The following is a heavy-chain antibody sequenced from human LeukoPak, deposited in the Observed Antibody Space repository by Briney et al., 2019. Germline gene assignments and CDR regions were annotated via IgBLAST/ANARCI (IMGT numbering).Heavy chain of an antibody. J-gene: IGHJ6*03. CDR3: AKDGRDCTSSNCYTPYYYMDV. CDR2: ISGETGET. Sequence: GGSLRLSCAASGFTFSGYAMSWLRQAPGRGLEFVSAISGETGETFYADSVKGRFTVSRDNSQNALYLHLNSLGAEDTAVYYCAKDGRDCTSSNCYTPYYYMDVWGKGTTVTVSS. V-gene: IGHV3-23*01. D-gene: IGHD2-2*02. CDR1: GFTFSGYA.